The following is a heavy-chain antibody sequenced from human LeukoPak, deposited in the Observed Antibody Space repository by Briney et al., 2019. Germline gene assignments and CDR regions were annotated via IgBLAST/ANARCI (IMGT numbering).Heavy chain of an antibody. Sequence: SETLSLTCTVSGGSISSYYWSWIRQPPGKGLEWIGYIYYSGSTNYNPSLKSRVTISVNTSKNQSSLKMSSVTAADTAVYYCARGGLATVNYYYYYRDVWGKGITVTVSS. CDR2: IYYSGST. CDR3: ARGGLATVNYYYYYRDV. D-gene: IGHD4-11*01. CDR1: GGSISSYY. V-gene: IGHV4-59*01. J-gene: IGHJ6*03.